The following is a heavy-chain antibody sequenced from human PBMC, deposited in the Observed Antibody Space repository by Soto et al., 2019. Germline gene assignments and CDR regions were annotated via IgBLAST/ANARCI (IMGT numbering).Heavy chain of an antibody. V-gene: IGHV5-10-1*01. J-gene: IGHJ4*02. Sequence: GESLKISCKGSGYSFAGYWITWVRQKPGKGLEWMGRIDPSDSQTYYSPSFRGHVTISVTKSITTVFLQWSSLRASDTAMYYCARQIYDSDTGPSFQYYFDSWGQGTPVTVSS. CDR2: IDPSDSQT. CDR1: GYSFAGYW. CDR3: ARQIYDSDTGPSFQYYFDS. D-gene: IGHD3-22*01.